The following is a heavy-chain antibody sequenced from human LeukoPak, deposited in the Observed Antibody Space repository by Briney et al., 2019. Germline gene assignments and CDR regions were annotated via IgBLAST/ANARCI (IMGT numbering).Heavy chain of an antibody. CDR1: GFTLSRYW. CDR2: IKQDESEK. Sequence: PGGSLRLSCAASGFTLSRYWMSWVRQAPGEGPEWVANIKQDESEKDYADSVRGRFTISRDNAKNSLFLQMNSLRAEDTAVYYCARAVATVYYFYMDVWGKGITVTISS. CDR3: ARAVATVYYFYMDV. J-gene: IGHJ6*03. V-gene: IGHV3-7*03. D-gene: IGHD5-12*01.